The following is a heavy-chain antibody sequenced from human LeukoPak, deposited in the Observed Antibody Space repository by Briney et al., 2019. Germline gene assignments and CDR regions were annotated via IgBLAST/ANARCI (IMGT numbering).Heavy chain of an antibody. CDR1: GISSTY. J-gene: IGHJ4*02. CDR3: ARDLWDATGY. CDR2: IYGGDST. D-gene: IGHD3-3*01. Sequence: GGSLRLSCVASGISSTYMSWDHQAPGKGLEWVSVIYGGDSTYYADSVKGRFTISRDISKNTVYLQMNSLRPEDTAVYHCARDLWDATGYWGQGTLVTVAS. V-gene: IGHV3-66*02.